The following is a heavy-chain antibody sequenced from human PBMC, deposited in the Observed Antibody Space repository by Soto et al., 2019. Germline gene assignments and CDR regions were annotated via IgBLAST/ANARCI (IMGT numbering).Heavy chain of an antibody. V-gene: IGHV1-8*01. D-gene: IGHD1-26*01. CDR1: GYTFTSYD. J-gene: IGHJ4*02. CDR3: ARERSGSSDY. CDR2: MNPNSGNT. Sequence: QVQLVQSGAEVKKPGASVKVSCKASGYTFTSYDITWVRQATGQGIELMGWMNPNSGNTGYAQKFQGRVTMTRNTSISTVYMELSSLRAEDPAVYYCARERSGSSDYWGQGTLVTVSS.